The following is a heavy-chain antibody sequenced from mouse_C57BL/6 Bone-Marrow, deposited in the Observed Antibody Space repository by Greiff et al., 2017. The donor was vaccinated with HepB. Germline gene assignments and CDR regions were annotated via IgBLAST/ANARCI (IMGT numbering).Heavy chain of an antibody. CDR2: INPYNGGT. J-gene: IGHJ2*01. CDR3: ARGEGLIYYGYRGDY. D-gene: IGHD2-2*01. V-gene: IGHV1-19*01. CDR1: GYTFTDYY. Sequence: VQLQQSGPVLVKPGASVKMSCKASGYTFTDYYMNWVKQSHGKSLEWIGVINPYNGGTSYNQKFKGKATLTVDKSSSTAYMELNSRTSEDSAVYYCARGEGLIYYGYRGDYWGQGTTLTVSS.